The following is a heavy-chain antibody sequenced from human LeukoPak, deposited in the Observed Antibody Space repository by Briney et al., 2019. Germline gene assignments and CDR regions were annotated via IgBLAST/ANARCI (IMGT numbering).Heavy chain of an antibody. Sequence: SVKVSCKASGFTFTSSAMQWVRQARGQRLEWIGWIVVGSGNTNYAQKFQERVTITRDMSTSTAYMELSSLRSEDTAVYYCAKDPESDCGGDCYIGHFQHWGQGTLVTVSS. D-gene: IGHD2-21*01. CDR1: GFTFTSSA. J-gene: IGHJ1*01. V-gene: IGHV1-58*02. CDR3: AKDPESDCGGDCYIGHFQH. CDR2: IVVGSGNT.